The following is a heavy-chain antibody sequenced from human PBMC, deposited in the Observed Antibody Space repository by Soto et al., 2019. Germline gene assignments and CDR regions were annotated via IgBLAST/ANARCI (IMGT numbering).Heavy chain of an antibody. V-gene: IGHV4-59*08. CDR2: IYYSGST. D-gene: IGHD3-10*01. CDR3: ARLERDYYYGSGSYTGWFDP. Sequence: SETLSLTCTVSGGSISSYYWSWIRQPPGKGLEWIGYIYYSGSTNYNPSLKSRVTISVDTSKNQFSLKLSSVTAADTAVYYCARLERDYYYGSGSYTGWFDPWGQGTLVTVSS. CDR1: GGSISSYY. J-gene: IGHJ5*02.